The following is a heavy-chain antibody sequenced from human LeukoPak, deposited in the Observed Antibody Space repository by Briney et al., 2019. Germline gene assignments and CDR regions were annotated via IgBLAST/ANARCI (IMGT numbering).Heavy chain of an antibody. CDR1: GGSISSYY. CDR2: IYYSGST. V-gene: IGHV4-59*01. CDR3: ARVDTAMDAFDI. Sequence: PSETLSLTCTVSGGSISSYYWSWIRQPPGKGLEWIGYIYYSGSTNYNPSLKSRVTISVDTSKNQFSLKLSCVTAADTAVYYCARVDTAMDAFDIWGQGTMVTVSS. D-gene: IGHD5-18*01. J-gene: IGHJ3*02.